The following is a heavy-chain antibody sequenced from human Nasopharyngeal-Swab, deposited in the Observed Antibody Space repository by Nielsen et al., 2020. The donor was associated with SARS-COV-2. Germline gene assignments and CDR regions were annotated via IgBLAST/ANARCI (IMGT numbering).Heavy chain of an antibody. V-gene: IGHV3-23*01. CDR1: GYSFRTYG. D-gene: IGHD2/OR15-2a*01. J-gene: IGHJ4*02. CDR2: IVGSGDNSGSGGST. Sequence: GGSLRLSCVASGYSFRTYGMSWVRQAPGKGLEWVAAIVGSGDNSGSGGSTYYADSVKGRFTISRDNSKNTLSLQMNSLRVEDTAVYYCAKDLRGPYFFWGQGTLVTVSS. CDR3: AKDLRGPYFF.